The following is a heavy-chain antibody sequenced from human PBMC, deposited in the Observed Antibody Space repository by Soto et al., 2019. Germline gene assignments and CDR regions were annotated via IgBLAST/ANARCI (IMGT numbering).Heavy chain of an antibody. CDR3: AKDKMVEWLRDYFDY. V-gene: IGHV3-23*01. CDR2: ISGSGGST. D-gene: IGHD5-12*01. J-gene: IGHJ4*02. CDR1: GFTFSSYA. Sequence: HPGGSLRLSCAASGFTFSSYAMSWVRQAPGKGLEWVSAISGSGGSTYYADSVKGRFTISRDNSKNTLYLQMNSLRAEDTAVYYCAKDKMVEWLRDYFDYWGQGTLVTAPQ.